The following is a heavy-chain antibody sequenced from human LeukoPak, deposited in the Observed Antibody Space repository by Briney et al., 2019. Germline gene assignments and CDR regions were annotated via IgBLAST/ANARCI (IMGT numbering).Heavy chain of an antibody. J-gene: IGHJ5*02. D-gene: IGHD5-18*01. CDR3: AKEGARIQLWPRFDP. Sequence: GGSLRLSCAASGFTFSTYAMSWVRQAPGKGLELVSAISGSGAGTYYADSVKGRFIISRDNSKNTLYLQMNSLRAEDTAVYYCAKEGARIQLWPRFDPWSQGTLVTVSS. V-gene: IGHV3-23*01. CDR1: GFTFSTYA. CDR2: ISGSGAGT.